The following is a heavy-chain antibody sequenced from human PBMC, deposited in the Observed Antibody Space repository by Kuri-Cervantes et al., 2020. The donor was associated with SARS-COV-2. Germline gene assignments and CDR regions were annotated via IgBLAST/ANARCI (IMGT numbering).Heavy chain of an antibody. V-gene: IGHV1-69*10. CDR3: ARAGIAVALAEFDY. D-gene: IGHD6-19*01. Sequence: SVKVSCKASGGTFSSYAISWVRQAPGQGLEWMGGIIPILGIANYAQKFQGRVTMTTDTSTSTAYMELRSLRSDDTAVYYCARAGIAVALAEFDYWGQGTLVTVSS. CDR1: GGTFSSYA. CDR2: IIPILGIA. J-gene: IGHJ4*02.